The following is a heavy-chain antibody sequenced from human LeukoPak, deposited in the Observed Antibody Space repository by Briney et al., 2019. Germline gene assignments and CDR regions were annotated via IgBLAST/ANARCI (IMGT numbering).Heavy chain of an antibody. CDR2: HSHSGSA. CDR3: ARFNNGSYQHYFDY. Sequence: PSETLSLTCTVSGASINSDTYYWGWIRQPPGKGLEWIGTHSHSGSAYYNPSLRSRVTISVDTSKNQFSLKLSSVTAADTAVYYCARFNNGSYQHYFDYWGQGTLVTVSS. J-gene: IGHJ4*02. CDR1: GASINSDTYY. V-gene: IGHV4-39*07. D-gene: IGHD1-26*01.